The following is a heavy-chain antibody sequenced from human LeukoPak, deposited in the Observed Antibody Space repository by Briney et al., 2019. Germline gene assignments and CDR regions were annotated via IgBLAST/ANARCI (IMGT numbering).Heavy chain of an antibody. J-gene: IGHJ4*02. V-gene: IGHV1-69*13. CDR2: IIPIFGTA. D-gene: IGHD6-13*01. CDR1: GGTFSSYA. Sequence: SVKVSCKASGGTFSSYAISWVRQAPGQGLEWMGGIIPIFGTANYAQKFQGRVTITADESTSTAYMELSSLTSEDTAVYYCAREVAAESSGYFDYWGQGTLVTVSS. CDR3: AREVAAESSGYFDY.